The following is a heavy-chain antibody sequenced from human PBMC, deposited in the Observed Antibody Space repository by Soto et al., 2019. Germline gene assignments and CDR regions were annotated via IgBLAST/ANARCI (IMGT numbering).Heavy chain of an antibody. Sequence: GSLRGACSASGFTFSSYAMSWVRQAPGKGLEWVSAISGSGGSTYYADSVKGRFTISRDNSKNTLYLQMNSLRAEDTAVYYCAKEAHGPAALIAALYYYYGMDVWGQGTTVTVS. D-gene: IGHD6-6*01. CDR1: GFTFSSYA. V-gene: IGHV3-23*01. CDR3: AKEAHGPAALIAALYYYYGMDV. J-gene: IGHJ6*02. CDR2: ISGSGGST.